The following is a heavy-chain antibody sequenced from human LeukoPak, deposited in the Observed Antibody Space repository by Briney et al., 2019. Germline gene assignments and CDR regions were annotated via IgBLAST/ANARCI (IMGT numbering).Heavy chain of an antibody. D-gene: IGHD3-10*01. Sequence: SETLSLTCAVYGGSFSGYYWSWIRQPPGKGLEWIGEINHSGSTNYNPSLKSRVTISVDTSKNQFSLKLSSVTAADTAVYYCSSGSYYHPSNWGQGTLVTVSS. CDR3: SSGSYYHPSN. CDR2: INHSGST. V-gene: IGHV4-34*01. CDR1: GGSFSGYY. J-gene: IGHJ4*02.